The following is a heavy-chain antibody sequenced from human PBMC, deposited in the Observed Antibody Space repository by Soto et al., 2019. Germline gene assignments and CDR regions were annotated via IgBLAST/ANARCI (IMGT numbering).Heavy chain of an antibody. V-gene: IGHV3-30-3*01. Sequence: QVQLVESGGGVVQPGRSLRLSCAASGFTFSSYAMHWVRQAPGKGLEWVAVISYDGSNKYYADSVKGRFTISRDNSKNTLYLQMNSLRAEDKAVYYCARGPPFITTVVTPNFDYWGQGTLVTVSS. J-gene: IGHJ4*02. CDR3: ARGPPFITTVVTPNFDY. CDR1: GFTFSSYA. CDR2: ISYDGSNK. D-gene: IGHD4-17*01.